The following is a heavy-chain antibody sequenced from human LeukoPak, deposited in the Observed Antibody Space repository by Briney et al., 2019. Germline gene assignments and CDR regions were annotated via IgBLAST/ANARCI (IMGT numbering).Heavy chain of an antibody. D-gene: IGHD1/OR15-1a*01. J-gene: IGHJ4*02. CDR2: INHSGST. CDR3: ARDEMEHHGSYYDF. CDR1: GGSFSGYY. V-gene: IGHV4-34*01. Sequence: SETLSLTCAVYGGSFSGYYWSWIRQPPGKGLEWIGEINHSGSTNYNPSLKSRVTVSVDTSKNQFSLKLSSVTAADTAVYYCARDEMEHHGSYYDFWGQGILVSVSS.